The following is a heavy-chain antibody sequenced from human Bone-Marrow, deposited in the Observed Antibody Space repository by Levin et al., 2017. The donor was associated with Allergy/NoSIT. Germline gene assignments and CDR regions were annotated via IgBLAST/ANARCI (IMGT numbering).Heavy chain of an antibody. J-gene: IGHJ4*02. CDR2: INPNSGGT. Sequence: GASVKVSCKASGYTFTGYYMHWVRQAPGQGLEWMGWINPNSGGTNYAQKFQGWVTMTRDTSISTAYMELSRLRSDDTAVYYCARDRWYCSSTSCLVVPIFGRRGGQGTLVTVSS. CDR1: GYTFTGYY. CDR3: ARDRWYCSSTSCLVVPIFGRR. V-gene: IGHV1-2*04. D-gene: IGHD2-2*01.